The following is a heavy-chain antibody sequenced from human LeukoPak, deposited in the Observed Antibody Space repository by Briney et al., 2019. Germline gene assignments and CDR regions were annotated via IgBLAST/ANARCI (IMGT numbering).Heavy chain of an antibody. CDR2: ISGSGGST. D-gene: IGHD4-17*01. V-gene: IGHV3-23*01. CDR3: AKEHTTVTTSGIDY. Sequence: GGSLRLSCAASGFTFSSYAMSWVRQAPGKGLEWVSAISGSGGSTYYADSVRGRFTISRDNSKHTLYLQMNIPRAEDTAVYYCAKEHTTVTTSGIDYWGQGTLVTVSS. J-gene: IGHJ4*02. CDR1: GFTFSSYA.